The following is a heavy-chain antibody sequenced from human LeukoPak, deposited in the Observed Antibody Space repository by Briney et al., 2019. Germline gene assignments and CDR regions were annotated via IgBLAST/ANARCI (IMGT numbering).Heavy chain of an antibody. J-gene: IGHJ4*02. CDR2: ISSSSSYI. V-gene: IGHV3-21*01. D-gene: IGHD3-22*01. CDR3: ARVRHDYDSSGYYYGSDY. Sequence: PGGSLRLSCAASGFTFSSYSINWVRQAPGKGLEWVSSISSSSSYIYYADSVKGRFTISRDNAKNSLYLQMNSLRAEDTAVYYCARVRHDYDSSGYYYGSDYWGQGTLVTVSS. CDR1: GFTFSSYS.